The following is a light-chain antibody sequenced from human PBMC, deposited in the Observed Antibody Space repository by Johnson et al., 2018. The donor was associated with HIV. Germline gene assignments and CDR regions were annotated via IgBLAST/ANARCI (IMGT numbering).Light chain of an antibody. Sequence: QLVLTQPPSVSAAPGQKVTISCSGSSSNIGNNYVSWYQQLPGTAPKLLIYQTNKRPSGIPDRFSGSKSGTSATLGITGLQTADEADYYCATWDVNLSASYFFGSATKVTVL. CDR1: SSNIGNNY. CDR2: QTN. CDR3: ATWDVNLSASYF. J-gene: IGLJ1*01. V-gene: IGLV1-51*02.